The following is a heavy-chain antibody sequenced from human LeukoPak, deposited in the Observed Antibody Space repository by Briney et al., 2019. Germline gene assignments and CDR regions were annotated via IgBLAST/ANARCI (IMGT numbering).Heavy chain of an antibody. CDR3: AKAMNYYYGSGND. Sequence: GGSLRLSCAASGLSFSSFAMSWVRQGPARGLEWVSSIRGNGETFYADSVKGRFTLSSDSSRNTVYFQLNSLRAEDTAVYYCAKAMNYYYGSGNDWGQGTLVTVSS. CDR2: IRGNGET. V-gene: IGHV3-23*01. CDR1: GLSFSSFA. J-gene: IGHJ4*02. D-gene: IGHD3-10*01.